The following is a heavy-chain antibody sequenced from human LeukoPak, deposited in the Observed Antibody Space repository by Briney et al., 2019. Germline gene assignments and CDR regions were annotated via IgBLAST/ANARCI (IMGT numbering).Heavy chain of an antibody. D-gene: IGHD2-15*01. CDR2: ITWDGGST. CDR1: GFTFDDYA. V-gene: IGHV3-43D*03. CDR3: AKVVMRGGGSSLRGVFDI. Sequence: TGGSLRLSCAASGFTFDDYAMHWVRQASGKGLEWVSHITWDGGSTHYADSVEGRFTISRDNSKNTLYLQMSSLRAEDTAVYYCAKVVMRGGGSSLRGVFDIWGQGTMVTVSS. J-gene: IGHJ3*02.